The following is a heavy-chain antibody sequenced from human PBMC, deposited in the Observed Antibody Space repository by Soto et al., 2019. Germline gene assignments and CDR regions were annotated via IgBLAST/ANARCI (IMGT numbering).Heavy chain of an antibody. V-gene: IGHV3-15*01. CDR2: IKSKTDGGTT. D-gene: IGHD6-13*01. J-gene: IGHJ6*02. Sequence: EVQLVESGGGLVKPGGSLRLSCAASGFTFSNAWMSWVRQAPGKGLEWVGRIKSKTDGGTTDYAAPVKGRFTISRDDSKNTLYLQMNSLKTEDTAVYYCTTDKAFWSRQLVPDYYYYGMDVWGQGTTVTVSS. CDR3: TTDKAFWSRQLVPDYYYYGMDV. CDR1: GFTFSNAW.